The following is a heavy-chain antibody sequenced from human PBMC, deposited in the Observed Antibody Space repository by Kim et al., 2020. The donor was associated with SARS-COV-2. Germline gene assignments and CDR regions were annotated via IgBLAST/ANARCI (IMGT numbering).Heavy chain of an antibody. J-gene: IGHJ6*02. V-gene: IGHV1-2*02. CDR2: INPNSGGT. CDR3: ARGRLVTAIAGAARTGGLDV. CDR1: GYSFTDNY. D-gene: IGHD6-19*01. Sequence: ASVKVSCKASGYSFTDNYIHWVRQAPGQGLEWMGWINPNSGGTSYTQKFQGRVTMTRDTSTSTTYMELSRLGSDDTAVYYCARGRLVTAIAGAARTGGLDVWGQGTTVTVSS.